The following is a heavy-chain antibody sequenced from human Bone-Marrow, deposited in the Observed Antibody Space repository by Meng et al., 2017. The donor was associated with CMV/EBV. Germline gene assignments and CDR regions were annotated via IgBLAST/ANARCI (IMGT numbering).Heavy chain of an antibody. J-gene: IGHJ4*02. D-gene: IGHD6-13*01. Sequence: SVKVSCKASGGTFSSYTISWVRQAPGQGLEWLGRIIPILGISTYAQKFQGRVTIVADKPTSTAYMELSSLISEDTAVYYCARERGRQQLVVDYWGQGTLVTFS. V-gene: IGHV1-69*04. CDR2: IIPILGIS. CDR1: GGTFSSYT. CDR3: ARERGRQQLVVDY.